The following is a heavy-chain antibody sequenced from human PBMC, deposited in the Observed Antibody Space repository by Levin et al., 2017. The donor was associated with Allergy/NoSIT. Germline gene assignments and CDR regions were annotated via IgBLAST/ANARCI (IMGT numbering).Heavy chain of an antibody. D-gene: IGHD6-19*01. CDR1: GGSFSGYY. Sequence: SQTLSLTCAVYGGSFSGYYWSWIRQPPGKGLEWIGEINHSGSTNYNPSLKSRVTISVDTSKNQFSLKLSSVTAADTAVYYCARGGHIAVAGWFDPWGQGTLVTVSS. CDR3: ARGGHIAVAGWFDP. J-gene: IGHJ5*02. CDR2: INHSGST. V-gene: IGHV4-34*01.